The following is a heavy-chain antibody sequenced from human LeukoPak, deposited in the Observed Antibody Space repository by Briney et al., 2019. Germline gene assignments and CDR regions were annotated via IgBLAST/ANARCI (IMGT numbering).Heavy chain of an antibody. D-gene: IGHD3-16*01. J-gene: IGHJ4*02. Sequence: GGSLRLSCAASGFTVSSNYMSWVRQAPGKGLEWVSVIYSGGSTYYADSVKGRFTISRDNSKNTLYLQMNSLRAEDTAVYYCARIANEPGGTFRGVGALGYWGQGTLVTVSS. CDR3: ARIANEPGGTFRGVGALGY. V-gene: IGHV3-53*01. CDR2: IYSGGST. CDR1: GFTVSSNY.